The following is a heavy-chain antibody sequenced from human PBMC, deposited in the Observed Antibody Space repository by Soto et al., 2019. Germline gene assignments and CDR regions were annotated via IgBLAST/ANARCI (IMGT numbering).Heavy chain of an antibody. Sequence: QVQLQESGPGLVKPSETLSLTCTVSGGSISSYYWSWIRQPPGKGLEWIGYIYYSGGTNYSPSLKSRVTISVDTSRNQFSLILSSVTAADTAVYYCASSSSWYIYDYWGQGTLVTVSS. V-gene: IGHV4-59*01. D-gene: IGHD6-13*01. CDR1: GGSISSYY. CDR2: IYYSGGT. J-gene: IGHJ4*02. CDR3: ASSSSWYIYDY.